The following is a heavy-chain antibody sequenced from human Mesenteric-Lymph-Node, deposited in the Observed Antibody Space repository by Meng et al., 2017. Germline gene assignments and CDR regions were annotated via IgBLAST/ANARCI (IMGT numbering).Heavy chain of an antibody. V-gene: IGHV3-48*04. CDR1: GFTFSSYS. Sequence: GESLKISCAASGFTFSSYSMNWVRQAPGKGLEWVSYISSSGSTIYYADSVKGRFTISRDNAKNSLYLQMNSLRAEDTAVYYCARDRAVAGSYYYYYGMDVWGQGTTVTVSS. D-gene: IGHD6-19*01. CDR2: ISSSGSTI. CDR3: ARDRAVAGSYYYYYGMDV. J-gene: IGHJ6*02.